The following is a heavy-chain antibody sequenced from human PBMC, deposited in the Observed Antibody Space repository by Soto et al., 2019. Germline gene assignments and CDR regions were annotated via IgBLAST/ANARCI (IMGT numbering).Heavy chain of an antibody. D-gene: IGHD2-21*01. J-gene: IGHJ5*02. CDR1: GGSISSSY. CDR2: IYDSGST. V-gene: IGHV4-59*12. Sequence: PSETLSLTCTVSGGSISSSYWSWIRQPPGKGLEWIGYIYDSGSTYYNSSLKSRVTMSVDTSKNQFSLKLNSVTAADTAVYYCARIPSPWGQGTLVTVSS. CDR3: ARIPSP.